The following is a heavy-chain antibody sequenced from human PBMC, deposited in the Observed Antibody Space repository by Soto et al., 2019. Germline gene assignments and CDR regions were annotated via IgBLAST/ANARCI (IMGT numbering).Heavy chain of an antibody. D-gene: IGHD2-2*02. V-gene: IGHV1-18*01. J-gene: IGHJ4*02. Sequence: QVQLVQSGAEVEQPGASVKVSCTASGYTFTSYGISWVRQAPGQGLEWMGWISTYDGNTIYAQRFQGRVTMTTDTXRSTAFMELRSLRSDDTAVYYWARDDCVSTSCYIVYWGQGTLVTVSS. CDR3: ARDDCVSTSCYIVY. CDR1: GYTFTSYG. CDR2: ISTYDGNT.